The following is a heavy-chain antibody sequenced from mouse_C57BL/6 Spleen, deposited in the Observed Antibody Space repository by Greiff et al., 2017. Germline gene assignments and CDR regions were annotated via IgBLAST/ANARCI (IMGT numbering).Heavy chain of an antibody. D-gene: IGHD2-2*01. CDR3: TRRIYYGYDLYYYAMYY. J-gene: IGHJ4*01. CDR2: IDPETGGT. V-gene: IGHV1-15*01. Sequence: QVQLQQSGAELVRPGASVTLSCKASGYTFTDYEMHWVKQTPVHGLEWIGAIDPETGGTAYNQKFKGKAILTADKSSSTAYMELRSLTSEDSAVYYCTRRIYYGYDLYYYAMYYWGQGTSVTVSS. CDR1: GYTFTDYE.